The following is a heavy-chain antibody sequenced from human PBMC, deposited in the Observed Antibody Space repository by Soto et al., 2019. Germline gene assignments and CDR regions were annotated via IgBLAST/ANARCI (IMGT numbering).Heavy chain of an antibody. J-gene: IGHJ6*02. CDR1: GFTFYDYG. CDR3: ARDPPYYDRRYYYGMDV. D-gene: IGHD3-22*01. Sequence: GGSLRLSCAASGFTFYDYGMSWVRQAPGKGLEWVSGINWNGGSTGYADSVKGRFTISRDNAKNSLYLQMNSLRAEDTALYYYARDPPYYDRRYYYGMDVWGQGTTVTVSS. CDR2: INWNGGST. V-gene: IGHV3-20*04.